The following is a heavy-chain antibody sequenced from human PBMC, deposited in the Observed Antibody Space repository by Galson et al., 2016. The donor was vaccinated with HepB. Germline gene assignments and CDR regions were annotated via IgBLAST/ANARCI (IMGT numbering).Heavy chain of an antibody. CDR3: VRSWTTVVTPGTFDY. CDR2: VIPVFGTP. CDR1: GYTFSTFD. V-gene: IGHV1-69*06. J-gene: IGHJ4*02. Sequence: SVKVSCKASGYTFSTFDISWVRRTPGQGLEWVGGVIPVFGTPKYAQKFQGRVTITADTSTGTAYMELTSLRSGDTAVYYCVRSWTTVVTPGTFDYVGQGTLLTVSS. D-gene: IGHD4-23*01.